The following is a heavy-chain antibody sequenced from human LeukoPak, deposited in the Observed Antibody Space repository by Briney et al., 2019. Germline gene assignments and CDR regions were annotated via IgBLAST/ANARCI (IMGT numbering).Heavy chain of an antibody. D-gene: IGHD3-10*01. Sequence: PSETLSLTCTVSGGSISTYYWSWIRQPPGKGLEWIGYIYYSGSTNYNPSLKSRVTMSVDTSKNQFSLKLSSVTAADTAVYYCARSSSSYYYGSGSPVYWGQGTLVTVSS. CDR3: ARSSSSYYYGSGSPVY. CDR2: IYYSGST. CDR1: GGSISTYY. V-gene: IGHV4-59*01. J-gene: IGHJ4*02.